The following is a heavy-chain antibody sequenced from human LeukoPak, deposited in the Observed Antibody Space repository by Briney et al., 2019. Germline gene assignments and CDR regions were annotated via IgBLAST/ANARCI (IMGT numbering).Heavy chain of an antibody. Sequence: PSETLSLTCTVSGGSISSGGYYWSWIRQHPGKGLEWIGYIYYSGSTYYNPSLKSRVTISVDTSKNQFSLKLSSMTAADTAVYYCAREGVYCSSTSCYGLTNYFDYWGQGTLVTVSS. V-gene: IGHV4-31*03. CDR3: AREGVYCSSTSCYGLTNYFDY. D-gene: IGHD2-2*01. CDR2: IYYSGST. CDR1: GGSISSGGYY. J-gene: IGHJ4*02.